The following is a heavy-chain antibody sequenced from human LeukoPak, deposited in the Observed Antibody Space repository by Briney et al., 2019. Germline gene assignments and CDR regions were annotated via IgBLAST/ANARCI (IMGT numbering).Heavy chain of an antibody. V-gene: IGHV4-34*01. J-gene: IGHJ4*02. Sequence: SETLSLTCAVYGGSFSGYYWSWIRQPPGKGLEWIGEINHRGSTNYNPSLKSRVTISVDTSKNQFSLKLSSVTAADTAVYYCARGGEYGSGSYYKYWGQGTLVTVSS. CDR1: GGSFSGYY. CDR2: INHRGST. D-gene: IGHD3-10*01. CDR3: ARGGEYGSGSYYKY.